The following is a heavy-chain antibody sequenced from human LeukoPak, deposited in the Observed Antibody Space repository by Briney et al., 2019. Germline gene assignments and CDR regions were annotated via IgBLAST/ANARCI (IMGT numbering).Heavy chain of an antibody. CDR2: IRYDGSNK. CDR3: AKGRDYYFDY. D-gene: IGHD3/OR15-3a*01. V-gene: IGHV3-30*02. CDR1: GFTFSSYG. J-gene: IGHJ4*02. Sequence: PGGSLRLSCAASGFTFSSYGMHLVRQAPGKGLEWVAFIRYDGSNKYYADSVKGRFTISRDNSKKTLSLQMNSLRPEDTAAYYCAKGRDYYFDYWGQGTTVTVSS.